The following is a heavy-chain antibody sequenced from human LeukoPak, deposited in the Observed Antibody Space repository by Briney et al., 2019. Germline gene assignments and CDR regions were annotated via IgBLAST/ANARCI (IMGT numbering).Heavy chain of an antibody. CDR2: ISAYNGNT. CDR3: AREGLKGQLPYYYYYMDV. D-gene: IGHD2-2*01. Sequence: GASVKVSCKASGYTFTSYGISWVRQAPGQGLEWMGWISAYNGNTNYAQKLQGRVTMTTDTSTSTAYMELRSLRSDDTVVYYCAREGLKGQLPYYYYYMDVWGKGTTVTISS. V-gene: IGHV1-18*01. J-gene: IGHJ6*03. CDR1: GYTFTSYG.